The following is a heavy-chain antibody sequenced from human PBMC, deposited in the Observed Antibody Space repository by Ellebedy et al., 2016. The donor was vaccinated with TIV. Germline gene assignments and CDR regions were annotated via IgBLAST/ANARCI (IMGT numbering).Heavy chain of an antibody. D-gene: IGHD1-26*01. V-gene: IGHV4-34*01. Sequence: MPSETLSLTCAVYGGSFSGYYWSWLRQPPGKGLEWIGEINHSGSTNYNPSLKSRVTISVDTSKNQFSLQLSSVTAADTAVYYCARELLDAFDIWGQGTMVTVSS. CDR2: INHSGST. CDR1: GGSFSGYY. J-gene: IGHJ3*02. CDR3: ARELLDAFDI.